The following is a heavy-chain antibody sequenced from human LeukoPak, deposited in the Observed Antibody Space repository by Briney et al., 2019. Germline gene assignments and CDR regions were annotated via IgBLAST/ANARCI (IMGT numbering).Heavy chain of an antibody. CDR3: TRIQSSGWYLDL. CDR2: IDWDDDK. Sequence: ESGPALVKPTQTLTLTCAFSGFSLTTSGMCVSWIRQPPGKALEWLARIDWDDDKYYSTSLKTRLTISKDTSKNQVVLTMTNMDPVDTATYYCTRIQSSGWYLDLWGRGTLVTVPS. J-gene: IGHJ2*01. D-gene: IGHD6-19*01. CDR1: GFSLTTSGMC. V-gene: IGHV2-70*11.